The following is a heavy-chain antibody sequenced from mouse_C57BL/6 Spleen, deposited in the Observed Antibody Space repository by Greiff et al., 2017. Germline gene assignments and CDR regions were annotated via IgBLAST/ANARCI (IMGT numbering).Heavy chain of an antibody. CDR2: IYPGDGDT. V-gene: IGHV1-82*01. D-gene: IGHD2-12*01. CDR3: ARGVTSYFDY. J-gene: IGHJ2*01. Sequence: VKLQESGPELVKPGASVKISCKASGYAFSSSWMNWVKQRPGKGLEWIGRIYPGDGDTNYNGTFKGKATMTADKSSSTAYMQLSSLTSEDSAVYFCARGVTSYFDYWGQGTTLTVSS. CDR1: GYAFSSSW.